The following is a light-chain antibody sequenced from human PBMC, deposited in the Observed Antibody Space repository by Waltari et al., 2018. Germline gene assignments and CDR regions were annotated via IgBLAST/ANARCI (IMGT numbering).Light chain of an antibody. CDR1: SSNFGAGYD. J-gene: IGLJ3*02. CDR2: GNT. CDR3: QSYDSSLSASV. Sequence: QSVLTQPPSMSGAPGQKVTIPCTGGSSNFGAGYDVHWYPQFPGTAPKLLIFGNTNRASGVPGRFSGSRSGTSASLAIAGLQSEDEAVYYCQSYDSSLSASVFGGGTKVTVL. V-gene: IGLV1-40*01.